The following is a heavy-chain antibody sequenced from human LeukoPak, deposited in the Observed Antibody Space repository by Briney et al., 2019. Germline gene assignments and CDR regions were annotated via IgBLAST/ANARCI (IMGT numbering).Heavy chain of an antibody. V-gene: IGHV3-30*18. CDR3: AKRLAMTGTYHFDY. D-gene: IGHD6-19*01. Sequence: GGSLRLSCAASGYTLSSYGMHWVRQAPGKGLEWVAVISSDGSNKYYADSVKGRFTISRDSSKNTLYLQMNSLKGEDTAVYYCAKRLAMTGTYHFDYWGQGTLVTVSS. J-gene: IGHJ4*02. CDR2: ISSDGSNK. CDR1: GYTLSSYG.